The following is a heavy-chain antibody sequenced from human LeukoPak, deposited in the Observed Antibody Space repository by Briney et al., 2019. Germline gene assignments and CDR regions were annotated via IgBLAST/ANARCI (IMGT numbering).Heavy chain of an antibody. CDR2: IYNSGST. D-gene: IGHD6-25*01. CDR1: GGSISRYY. CDR3: ARSAIDAFDI. J-gene: IGHJ3*02. V-gene: IGHV4-59*08. Sequence: SETLSLTCTVSGGSISRYYWSWIRQPPGKGLECIGYIYNSGSTNYTPPLKSRVSISVDTSKNQFSLKLISVTAADTAVYYCARSAIDAFDIWGQGTMVTVSS.